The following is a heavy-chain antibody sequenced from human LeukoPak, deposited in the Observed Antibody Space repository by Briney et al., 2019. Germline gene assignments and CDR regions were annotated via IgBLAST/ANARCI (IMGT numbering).Heavy chain of an antibody. V-gene: IGHV4-61*02. CDR3: ARWASGSDVGYIDY. J-gene: IGHJ4*02. D-gene: IGHD1-26*01. CDR2: IYSSGTT. Sequence: SETLSLTCSVSGGSVSSSSYYWSWVRQPAGTGLEWIGRIYSSGTTNYNPSLKSRVTISLDTSKNQVSLKLYAVTAADTAVYYCARWASGSDVGYIDYWGQGTLVTVSS. CDR1: GGSVSSSSYY.